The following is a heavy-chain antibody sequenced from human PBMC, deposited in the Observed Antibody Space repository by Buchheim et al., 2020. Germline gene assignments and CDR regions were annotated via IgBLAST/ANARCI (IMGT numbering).Heavy chain of an antibody. V-gene: IGHV4-59*01. Sequence: QVQLQESGPGLVKPSETLSLTCSVSGDSLNSYYWSWIRQPPGKELEWIGYIFYSGSTYYRPSLRSRAFLSVDTSRNQFSLMLRSVTAADTAVYYCARGRRNYSRGWFDPWGQGT. CDR1: GDSLNSYY. J-gene: IGHJ5*01. CDR3: ARGRRNYSRGWFDP. CDR2: IFYSGST. D-gene: IGHD6-13*01.